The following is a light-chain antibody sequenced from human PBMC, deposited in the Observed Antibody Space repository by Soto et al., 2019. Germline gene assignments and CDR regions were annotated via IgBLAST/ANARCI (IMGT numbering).Light chain of an antibody. CDR2: GAS. CDR1: QGISNS. V-gene: IGKV1-17*03. J-gene: IGKJ4*01. Sequence: DIQMSQSPSAMSASLGDRVTITCRASQGISNSLAWFQQKPGRVPKRLIYGASTLQSWAPSRFSGSASGAAFTLTISSLQPEDFATYYCPQYNSYPFTFGGGTKVDIK. CDR3: PQYNSYPFT.